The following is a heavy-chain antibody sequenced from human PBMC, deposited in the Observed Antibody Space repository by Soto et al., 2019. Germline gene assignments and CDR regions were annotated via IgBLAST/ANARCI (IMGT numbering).Heavy chain of an antibody. J-gene: IGHJ4*02. Sequence: GGSLRLSCAASGFTFSSYAMSWVRQAPGKGLEWVSTISGNDDSTYYADSVKGRFSISRDNSKNTLYLQMNSLRAEDTAVYYCAKELWFGHLSPIDYWGQGTLVTVSS. CDR3: AKELWFGHLSPIDY. CDR2: ISGNDDST. CDR1: GFTFSSYA. V-gene: IGHV3-23*01. D-gene: IGHD3-10*01.